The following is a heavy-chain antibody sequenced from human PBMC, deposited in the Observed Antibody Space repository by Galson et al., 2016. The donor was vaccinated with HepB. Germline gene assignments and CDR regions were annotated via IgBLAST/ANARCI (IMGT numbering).Heavy chain of an antibody. CDR2: XXAXXGNK. CDR3: ARDMYTGSYIIDY. D-gene: IGHD1-26*01. J-gene: IGHJ4*02. V-gene: IGHV3-33*01. Sequence: SLRLSCAASGFTFSNHGMHWVRQAPGKGXXXVAXXXAXXGNKYYVDSVKGRFTISGDNSKNTVYLQMNSLRADDTAVYYCARDMYTGSYIIDYWGQGTLVTVSS. CDR1: GFTFSNHG.